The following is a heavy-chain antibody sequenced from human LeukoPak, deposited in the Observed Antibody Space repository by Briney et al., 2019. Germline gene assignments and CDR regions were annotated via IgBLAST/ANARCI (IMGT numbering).Heavy chain of an antibody. J-gene: IGHJ4*02. V-gene: IGHV4-59*06. Sequence: SEALSLTCSVSGGSISSYYWSWIRQPPGKGLEWIGYIYYSGSTYYNPSLKSRVTISVDTSKNQFSLKLSSVTAADTAVYYCARDSSGLFDYWGQGTLVTVSS. D-gene: IGHD3-22*01. CDR1: GGSISSYY. CDR3: ARDSSGLFDY. CDR2: IYYSGST.